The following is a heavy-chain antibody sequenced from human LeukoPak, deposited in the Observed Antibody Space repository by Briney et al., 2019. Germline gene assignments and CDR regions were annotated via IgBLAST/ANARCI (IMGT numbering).Heavy chain of an antibody. D-gene: IGHD3-10*01. CDR2: INWNGGTT. Sequence: GGSLTLSCAASGCTIDDYGMNWVRQAPGKGLELVSGINWNGGTTGYADSVKGRFTISRVNAKNALYLQMNSVRAEDTALYYCAREGSGSPHYGMDVWGQGTTVTVSS. J-gene: IGHJ6*02. V-gene: IGHV3-20*04. CDR3: AREGSGSPHYGMDV. CDR1: GCTIDDYG.